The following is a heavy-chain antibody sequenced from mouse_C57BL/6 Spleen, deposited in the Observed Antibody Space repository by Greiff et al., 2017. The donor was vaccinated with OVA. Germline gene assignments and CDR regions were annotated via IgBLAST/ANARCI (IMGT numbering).Heavy chain of an antibody. CDR1: GYTFTSYW. CDR2: IYPSDSET. V-gene: IGHV1-61*01. CDR3: ARCDYYGAMDY. J-gene: IGHJ4*01. Sequence: QVQLQQSGAELVRPGSSVKLSCKASGYTFTSYWMDWVKQRPGQGLEWIGNIYPSDSETHYNQKFKDKATLTVDKSSSTAYMQLSSLTSEDSAVYYCARCDYYGAMDYWGQGTSVTVSS. D-gene: IGHD1-1*01.